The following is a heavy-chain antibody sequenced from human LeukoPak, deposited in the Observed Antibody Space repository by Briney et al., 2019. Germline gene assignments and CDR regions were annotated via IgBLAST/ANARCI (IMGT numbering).Heavy chain of an antibody. J-gene: IGHJ4*02. CDR1: GFTFSSYS. CDR2: ISSSSSYI. Sequence: PGGSLRLSCAASGFTFSSYSMNWVRQAPGKGLEWVSSISSSSSYIYYADSVKGRFTISRDNAKNSLYLQMNSLRAEDTAVYYCARDGEMATNMFDYWGQGTLVTVSS. CDR3: ARDGEMATNMFDY. D-gene: IGHD5-24*01. V-gene: IGHV3-21*01.